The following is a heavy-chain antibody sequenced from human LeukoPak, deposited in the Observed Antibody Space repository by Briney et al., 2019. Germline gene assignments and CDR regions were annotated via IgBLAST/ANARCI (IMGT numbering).Heavy chain of an antibody. CDR3: AKDMVTTKYNWFDP. Sequence: HPGGSLRLSSAASGFIFSSYGMHWVRQAPGKGLEWVAFIRHDESNKYYADSVKGRFTISRDNSKNTLYLQMNSLRAEDTAVYYCAKDMVTTKYNWFDPWGQGTLVTVSS. D-gene: IGHD4-17*01. V-gene: IGHV3-30*02. J-gene: IGHJ5*02. CDR2: IRHDESNK. CDR1: GFIFSSYG.